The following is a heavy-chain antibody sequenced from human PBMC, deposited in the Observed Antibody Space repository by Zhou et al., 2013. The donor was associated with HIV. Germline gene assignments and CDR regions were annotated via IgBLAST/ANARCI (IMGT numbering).Heavy chain of an antibody. CDR1: GGSISSSSYY. V-gene: IGHV4-39*01. CDR3: ARGDVDSSGFLNAFDI. Sequence: QVQLQESGPGLVKPSETLSLTCTVSGGSISSSSYYWGWIRQPPGKGLEWIGSIFYSGSTYYNPSLKSRVTISVDTSKNQFSLTLSSVTAADTAVYYCARGDVDSSGFLNAFDIWGQGTMVTVSS. J-gene: IGHJ3*02. D-gene: IGHD3-22*01. CDR2: IFYSGST.